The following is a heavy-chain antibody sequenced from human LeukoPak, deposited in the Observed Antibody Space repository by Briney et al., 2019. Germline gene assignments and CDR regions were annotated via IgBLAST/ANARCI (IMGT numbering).Heavy chain of an antibody. Sequence: ASAKVSCKASGYTFTSYGISWVRQAPGQGLEWMGWISAYNGNTNYAQKLQGRVTMTTDTSTSTAYMELRSLRSDDTAVYYCAREGDFSYYDSSGYYYWGQGTLVTVSS. CDR1: GYTFTSYG. CDR3: AREGDFSYYDSSGYYY. J-gene: IGHJ4*02. CDR2: ISAYNGNT. D-gene: IGHD3-22*01. V-gene: IGHV1-18*01.